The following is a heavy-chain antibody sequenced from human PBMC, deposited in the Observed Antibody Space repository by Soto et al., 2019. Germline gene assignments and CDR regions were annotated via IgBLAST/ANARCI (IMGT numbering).Heavy chain of an antibody. CDR1: GGSISSYY. V-gene: IGHV4-59*01. J-gene: IGHJ6*02. CDR2: IYYSGST. Sequence: SETLSLTCTVSGGSISSYYWSWIRQPPGEGLEWIGYIYYSGSTNYNPSLKSRVTISVDTSKNQFALKLSSVTAADTAVYYCARDWGLAVADRYYYRGMDVWGQGTTVTVSS. D-gene: IGHD6-19*01. CDR3: ARDWGLAVADRYYYRGMDV.